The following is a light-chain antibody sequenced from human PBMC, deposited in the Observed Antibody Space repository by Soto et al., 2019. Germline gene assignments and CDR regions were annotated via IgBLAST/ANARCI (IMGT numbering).Light chain of an antibody. CDR2: VAC. J-gene: IGKJ4*01. Sequence: IVMMQSQGTLSVSQGERSSLSCMSSQCVSSNLSWYQPEPGQARRLLLDVACIRATRIRARFSDRESVREFTLTIISLQSEDFSVYYCQQYNDRSSVTFGRGTKVDIK. CDR3: QQYNDRSSVT. CDR1: QCVSSN. V-gene: IGKV3-15*01.